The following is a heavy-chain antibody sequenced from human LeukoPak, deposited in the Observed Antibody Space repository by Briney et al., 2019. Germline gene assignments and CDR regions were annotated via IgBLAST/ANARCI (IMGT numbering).Heavy chain of an antibody. J-gene: IGHJ4*02. CDR2: ISGDGGST. D-gene: IGHD6-13*01. V-gene: IGHV3-43*02. CDR3: AKDIGQQPPAYFDY. CDR1: GFTFDDYA. Sequence: GGSLRLSCAASGFTFDDYAMHWVRHAPGKGLEWVSLISGDGGSTYYADSVKGRFTISRDNSKNSLYLQMNSLRTEDTALYYCAKDIGQQPPAYFDYWGQGTLVPVSS.